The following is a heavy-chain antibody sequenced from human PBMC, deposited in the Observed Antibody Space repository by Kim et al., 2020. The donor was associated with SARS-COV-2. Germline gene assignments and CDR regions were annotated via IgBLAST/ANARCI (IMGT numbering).Heavy chain of an antibody. D-gene: IGHD3-10*01. V-gene: IGHV3-23*01. J-gene: IGHJ4*02. CDR1: GFTFNSHA. Sequence: GGSLRLSCAASGFTFNSHAMSWVRQAPGKGLEWVTSISVNGGTTYYADSLKGRFTISRDDSKNTLYLQMNSLRAGDTAIYYCAKDNGGSGVGGDWGQGTLVTVSS. CDR2: ISVNGGTT. CDR3: AKDNGGSGVGGD.